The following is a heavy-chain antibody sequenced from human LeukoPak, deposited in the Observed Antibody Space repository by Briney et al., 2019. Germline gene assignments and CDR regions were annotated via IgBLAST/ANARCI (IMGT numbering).Heavy chain of an antibody. Sequence: GGSLRLSCAASGFTFSNAWMSWVRQAPGTGLECIGRIKSKDVGGTTDYAAPVKGRFTISKNTVYLQMNSLETEDTAVYYCSTDFSGGYFGSWGQGTLVTVSS. CDR3: STDFSGGYFGS. D-gene: IGHD1-26*01. CDR2: IKSKDVGGTT. V-gene: IGHV3-15*01. J-gene: IGHJ4*02. CDR1: GFTFSNAW.